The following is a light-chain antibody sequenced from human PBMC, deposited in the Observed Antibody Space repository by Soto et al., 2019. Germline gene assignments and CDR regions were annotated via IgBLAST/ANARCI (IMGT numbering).Light chain of an antibody. CDR2: HAS. CDR3: HHSSRMPP. J-gene: IGKJ4*01. V-gene: IGKV1-39*01. CDR1: QNINTY. Sequence: DIQLTQSPSSLSASVGDRVTITCRSSQNINTYLNWYQQRPGEPPKLLIYHASSLKSGVPSRFSGSASGTAFTLTISSLQPEDFGTYYCHHSSRMPPFGGGTKLDI.